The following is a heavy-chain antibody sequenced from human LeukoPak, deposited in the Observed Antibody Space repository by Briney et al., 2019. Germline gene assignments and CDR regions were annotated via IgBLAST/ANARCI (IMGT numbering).Heavy chain of an antibody. CDR3: TRVSWRGEIF. V-gene: IGHV3-69-1*02. J-gene: IGHJ4*02. Sequence: GGSLRLSCAASGFTFSDYYMTWIRQAPGKGLEWVATITGDSTYISHADSVKGRFTISRDNAKKSLFLQMTSLRAEDTAVYYCTRVSWRGEIFWGQGTLVSVSS. D-gene: IGHD3-3*01. CDR2: ITGDSTYI. CDR1: GFTFSDYY.